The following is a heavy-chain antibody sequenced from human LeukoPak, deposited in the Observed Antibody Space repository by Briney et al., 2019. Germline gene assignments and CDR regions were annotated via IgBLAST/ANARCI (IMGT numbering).Heavy chain of an antibody. J-gene: IGHJ6*02. CDR1: GYSFTSYW. Sequence: GESLQISCKGSGYSFTSYWIGWVRPMPGKGLEWMGIIYPGDSDTRYSPSFQGQVTIAADKSISTAYLQWSSLKASDTAMYYCARLRYYGSGTPASGMDVWGQGTTVTVSS. CDR3: ARLRYYGSGTPASGMDV. D-gene: IGHD3-10*01. V-gene: IGHV5-51*01. CDR2: IYPGDSDT.